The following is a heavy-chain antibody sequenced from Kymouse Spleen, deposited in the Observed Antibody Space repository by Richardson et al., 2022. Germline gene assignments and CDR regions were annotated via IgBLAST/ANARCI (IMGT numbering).Heavy chain of an antibody. CDR3: TRPQLGMDYYYYGMDV. CDR1: GFTFSGSA. Sequence: EVQLVESGGGLVQPGGSLKLSCAASGFTFSGSAMHWVRQASGKGLEWVGRIRSKANSYATAYAASVKGRFTISRDDSKNTAYLQMNSLKTEDTAVYYCTRPQLGMDYYYYGMDVWGQGTTVTVSS. V-gene: IGHV3-73*02. CDR2: IRSKANSYAT. D-gene: IGHD7-27*02. J-gene: IGHJ6*02.